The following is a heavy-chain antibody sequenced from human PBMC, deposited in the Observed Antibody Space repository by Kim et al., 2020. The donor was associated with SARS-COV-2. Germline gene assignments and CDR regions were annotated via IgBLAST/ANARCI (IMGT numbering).Heavy chain of an antibody. Sequence: GESLKISCKTSGFGFSSYFIAWVRQTPGKGLEWMGNIDPSDSETDYSPSFQGHVTISVDKSTSTAFLHWSGLKASDTALYYCARQSGNDLDYWGQGTRVT. CDR1: GFGFSSYF. CDR3: ARQSGNDLDY. V-gene: IGHV5-10-1*01. J-gene: IGHJ4*02. D-gene: IGHD5-12*01. CDR2: IDPSDSET.